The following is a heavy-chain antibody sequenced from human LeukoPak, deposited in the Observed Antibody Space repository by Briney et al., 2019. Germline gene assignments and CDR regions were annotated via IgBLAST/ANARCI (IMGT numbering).Heavy chain of an antibody. J-gene: IGHJ4*02. Sequence: GGSLRLSCAASGFSFSSYSMNWVRQAPGKGLEWISYIRRDGSRIYYADSVEGRFTISRDNAKNSLYLQMDSLRVEDTAVYYCTRDPHALGFWGQGTLVTVSS. CDR1: GFSFSSYS. CDR2: IRRDGSRI. V-gene: IGHV3-48*01. CDR3: TRDPHALGF.